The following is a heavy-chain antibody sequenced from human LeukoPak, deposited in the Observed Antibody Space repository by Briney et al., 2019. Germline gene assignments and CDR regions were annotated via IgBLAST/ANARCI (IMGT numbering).Heavy chain of an antibody. J-gene: IGHJ4*02. D-gene: IGHD5-12*01. Sequence: GGSLILSCAASGFTFSSYSMHWVRQAPGRGLVWVSIITKDGITTNYADSVKGRFTISRDNAKNTLYLQMNSLRAEDAAVYYCARPGGSGNAFDYWGQGTLVSVSS. V-gene: IGHV3-74*01. CDR2: ITKDGITT. CDR3: ARPGGSGNAFDY. CDR1: GFTFSSYS.